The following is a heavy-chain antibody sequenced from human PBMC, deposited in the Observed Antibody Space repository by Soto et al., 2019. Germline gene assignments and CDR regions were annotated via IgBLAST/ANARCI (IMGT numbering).Heavy chain of an antibody. V-gene: IGHV4-59*01. Sequence: SETLSLTCTVSGGSISSYYWSWIRQPPGKGLEWIGYIYYRGSTNYNPSLKSRVTISVDTSKNQFSLKLSSVTAADTAVYYCAREGGCSYGADAFDIWGQGKMVTVSS. J-gene: IGHJ3*02. D-gene: IGHD5-18*01. CDR3: AREGGCSYGADAFDI. CDR2: IYYRGST. CDR1: GGSISSYY.